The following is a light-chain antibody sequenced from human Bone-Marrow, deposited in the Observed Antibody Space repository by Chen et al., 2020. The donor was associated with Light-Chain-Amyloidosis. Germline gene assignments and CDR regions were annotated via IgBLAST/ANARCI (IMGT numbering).Light chain of an antibody. CDR1: NIGSTS. V-gene: IGLV3-21*02. CDR2: DDS. CDR3: QVWDRSSDRPV. J-gene: IGLJ3*02. Sequence: SYVLTQPSSVSVAPGQTATFACGGNNIGSTSVHWYQQTPGQAPPLVVYDDSDRPSGIPERLSGSNSGNTATLTISRVEAGDEADYYCQVWDRSSDRPVFGGGTKLTVL.